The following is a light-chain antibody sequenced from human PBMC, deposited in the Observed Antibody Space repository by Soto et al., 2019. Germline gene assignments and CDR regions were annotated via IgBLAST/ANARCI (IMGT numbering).Light chain of an antibody. Sequence: ETLLPQSPDTLSVSLLQRPPLXCLASHSLRSSLAWYQQKPGQAPRLLIYDASTRATGIPARFSGSGSGTDFTLTISRLEPEDFVVYYCQQYGNSPSTFGQGTRLEIK. CDR1: HSLRSS. V-gene: IGKV3-20*01. CDR2: DAS. CDR3: QQYGNSPST. J-gene: IGKJ5*01.